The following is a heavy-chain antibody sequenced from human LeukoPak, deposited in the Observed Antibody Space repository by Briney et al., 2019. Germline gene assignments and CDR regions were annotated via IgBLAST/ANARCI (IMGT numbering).Heavy chain of an antibody. CDR2: ISYDGSHK. D-gene: IGHD5-12*01. CDR3: AKDRYSGYDTPFDY. CDR1: RFSFSSYG. J-gene: IGHJ4*02. Sequence: PGGSLRLSCAASRFSFSSYGIHWVRQAPGKGLEWVAVISYDGSHKYYADSVKARFTISRDNSKNTLYLQMNSLRAEDTAVYYCAKDRYSGYDTPFDYWGQGTLVTVSS. V-gene: IGHV3-30*18.